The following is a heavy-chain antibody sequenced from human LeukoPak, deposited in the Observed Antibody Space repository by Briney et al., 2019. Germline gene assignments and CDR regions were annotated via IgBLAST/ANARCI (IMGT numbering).Heavy chain of an antibody. J-gene: IGHJ5*02. Sequence: GGSLRLSCAASGFTFSSYAMSWVRQAPGKGLEWVSAISGSGGSTYYADSVKGRFTISRDNSKNTLYLQMNSLRVEDTAVYYCANAAITGTTRWLDPWGQGTLVIVSS. CDR1: GFTFSSYA. CDR3: ANAAITGTTRWLDP. V-gene: IGHV3-23*01. D-gene: IGHD1-14*01. CDR2: ISGSGGST.